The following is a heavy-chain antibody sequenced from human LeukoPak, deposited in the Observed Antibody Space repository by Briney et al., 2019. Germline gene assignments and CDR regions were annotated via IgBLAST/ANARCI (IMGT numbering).Heavy chain of an antibody. D-gene: IGHD3-16*01. CDR1: GFTFSSYG. CDR2: IWYDGSNK. J-gene: IGHJ6*02. CDR3: ATYTHWVAGDV. Sequence: PGRSLRLSCAASGFTFSSYGMHWVRQAPGKGLEWVAVIWYDGSNKYYADSVKGRFTISRDNARNSLYLQMSSLRAEDTAVYYCATYTHWVAGDVWGQGTTVTVYS. V-gene: IGHV3-33*03.